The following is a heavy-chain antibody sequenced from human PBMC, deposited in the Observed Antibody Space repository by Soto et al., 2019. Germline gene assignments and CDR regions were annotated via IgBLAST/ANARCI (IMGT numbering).Heavy chain of an antibody. D-gene: IGHD6-6*01. CDR2: IYYSGST. CDR3: ARSRDRYSSSAGY. CDR1: GGSISSYY. Sequence: SETLSLTCTVSGGSISSYYWSWIRQPPGKGLEWIGYIYYSGSTNYNPSLKSRVTISVDTSKNQFSLKLSSVTAADTAVYYCARSRDRYSSSAGYWGQGTLVTVSS. J-gene: IGHJ4*02. V-gene: IGHV4-59*01.